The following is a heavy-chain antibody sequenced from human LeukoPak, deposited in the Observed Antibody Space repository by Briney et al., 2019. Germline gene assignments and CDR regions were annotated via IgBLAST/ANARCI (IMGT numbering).Heavy chain of an antibody. CDR1: GLSLSNSA. Sequence: GGSLRLSCVASGLSLSNSAMTWVRQAPGKGLEWVSILTGDSTGTFYADSVKGRFSISRDISTNTLYLQMTSLGVDDTALYYCATVGGFCPSSNCYAYFDYWGQGSPVTVSS. V-gene: IGHV3-23*01. J-gene: IGHJ4*02. D-gene: IGHD2-2*01. CDR2: LTGDSTGT. CDR3: ATVGGFCPSSNCYAYFDY.